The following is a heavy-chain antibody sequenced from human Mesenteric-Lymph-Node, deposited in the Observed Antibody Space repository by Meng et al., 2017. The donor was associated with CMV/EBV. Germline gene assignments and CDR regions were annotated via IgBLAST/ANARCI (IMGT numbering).Heavy chain of an antibody. D-gene: IGHD1-1*01. CDR1: GYTFTGYY. V-gene: IGHV1-2*02. Sequence: ASVKVSCKASGYTFTGYYMQWVRQAPGQGLEWMGWINPHSGDTKYTQKFQDRVTMTRDTSTDTAYMELSRLRSDDTAIYFCARFESKNWYSFDYWGQGTLVTVSS. CDR3: ARFESKNWYSFDY. CDR2: INPHSGDT. J-gene: IGHJ4*02.